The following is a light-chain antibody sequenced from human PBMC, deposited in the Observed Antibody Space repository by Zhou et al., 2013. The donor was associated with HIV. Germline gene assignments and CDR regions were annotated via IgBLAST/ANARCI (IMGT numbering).Light chain of an antibody. CDR2: GAF. Sequence: EIVLTQSPDTLSLSPGERVTLSCKTSQSVRNDYLAWYQKNRGQAPRLLIYGAFTRASGIPDRFSGSGSGTDFTLTISRLEPEDFAVYYCHQYGTSPPVTFGGGTRVEI. V-gene: IGKV3-20*01. CDR3: HQYGTSPPVT. CDR1: QSVRNDY. J-gene: IGKJ4*01.